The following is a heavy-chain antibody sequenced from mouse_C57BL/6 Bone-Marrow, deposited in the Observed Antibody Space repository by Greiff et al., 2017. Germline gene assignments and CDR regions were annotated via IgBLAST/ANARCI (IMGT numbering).Heavy chain of an antibody. Sequence: VQLQESGPGLVQPSQSLSITCTVSGFSLTSYGVHWVRQSPGKGLEWLGVIWRGGSTDNNAAFMSRLSITKDNSESQVFFKSNSLQTDDTAIYYCSTMVTAGPYAMDYWGQGTSVTVSS. CDR2: IWRGGST. CDR1: GFSLTSYG. D-gene: IGHD2-2*01. J-gene: IGHJ4*01. V-gene: IGHV2-5*01. CDR3: STMVTAGPYAMDY.